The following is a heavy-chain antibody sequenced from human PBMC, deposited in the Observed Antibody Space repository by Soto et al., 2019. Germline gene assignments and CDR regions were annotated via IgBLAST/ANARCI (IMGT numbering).Heavy chain of an antibody. CDR3: ARGRCTNGVCGNWFDP. J-gene: IGHJ5*02. CDR1: GGSFSGYY. Sequence: PSETLSLTCAVYGGSFSGYYWSWIRQPPGKGLEWIGEINHSGSTNYNPSLKSRVTISVDTSKNQFSLKLSSVTAADTAVYYCARGRCTNGVCGNWFDPWGQGTLVTVSS. D-gene: IGHD2-8*01. V-gene: IGHV4-34*01. CDR2: INHSGST.